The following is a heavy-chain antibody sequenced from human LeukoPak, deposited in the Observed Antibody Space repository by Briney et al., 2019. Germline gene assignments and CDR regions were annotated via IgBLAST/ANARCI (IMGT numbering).Heavy chain of an antibody. CDR3: ATRTVRGGNDY. J-gene: IGHJ4*02. D-gene: IGHD3-10*01. Sequence: SQTLSLTCTVSGGSISSGGYYWSWIRQHPGKGLEWTGYIYYSGSTYYNPSLKSRVTISVDTSKNQFSLKLSSVTAADTAVYYCATRTVRGGNDYWGQGTLVTVSS. CDR1: GGSISSGGYY. V-gene: IGHV4-31*03. CDR2: IYYSGST.